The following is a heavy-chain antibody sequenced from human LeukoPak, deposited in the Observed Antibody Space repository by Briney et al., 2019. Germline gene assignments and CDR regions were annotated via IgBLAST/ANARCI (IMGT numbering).Heavy chain of an antibody. CDR2: IYTSGST. D-gene: IGHD6-13*01. CDR3: ARDFSTTWPFDY. Sequence: SETLSLTCTVSGVSISSGSYYWSWIRQPAGKGLEWIVRIYTSGSTNYNPSLKSRVTISLDTSKNQFSLKLSSVTAADTAVYYCARDFSTTWPFDYWGQGTLVTVSS. V-gene: IGHV4-61*02. J-gene: IGHJ4*02. CDR1: GVSISSGSYY.